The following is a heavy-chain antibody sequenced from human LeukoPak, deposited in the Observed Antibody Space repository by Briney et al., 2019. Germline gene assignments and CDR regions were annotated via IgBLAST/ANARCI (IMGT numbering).Heavy chain of an antibody. CDR1: GYTFTSYD. CDR2: ISAYNGNT. V-gene: IGHV1-18*01. J-gene: IGHJ4*02. D-gene: IGHD2-8*01. Sequence: ASVKVSCKASGYTFTSYDISWVRQAPGQGLEWMGWISAYNGNTNYAQKLQGRVTMTTDTSTSTAYMELRSLRSDDTAVYYCARDGLAEILGVALSPEKYYFDYWGQGTLVTLSS. CDR3: ARDGLAEILGVALSPEKYYFDY.